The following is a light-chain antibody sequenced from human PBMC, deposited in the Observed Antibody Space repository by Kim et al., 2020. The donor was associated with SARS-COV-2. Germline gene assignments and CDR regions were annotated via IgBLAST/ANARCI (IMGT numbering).Light chain of an antibody. J-gene: IGLJ2*01. CDR3: SSYAGSNILV. CDR2: EVN. CDR1: SSDVGEYPF. V-gene: IGLV2-8*01. Sequence: GQSVTIYCAGTSSDVGEYPFVSWYQQHPFKAPKLIIYEVNKRPSGVPDRFSGSKSGNTASLTVSGLQAEDEADYYCSSYAGSNILVFGGGTQLTVL.